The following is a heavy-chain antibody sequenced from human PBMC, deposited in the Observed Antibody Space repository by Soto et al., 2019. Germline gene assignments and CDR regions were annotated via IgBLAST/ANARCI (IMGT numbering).Heavy chain of an antibody. CDR2: IYYSGST. CDR3: ARGSELRYFDWLSPGWFDP. CDR1: GGSISSSSYY. J-gene: IGHJ5*02. D-gene: IGHD3-9*01. V-gene: IGHV4-39*01. Sequence: PSETLSLTCTVSGGSISSSSYYWGWIRQPPGKGLEWIGSIYYSGSTYYNPSLKSRVTISVDTSKNQFSLKLSSVTAADTAVYYCARGSELRYFDWLSPGWFDPWGQGTLVTVSS.